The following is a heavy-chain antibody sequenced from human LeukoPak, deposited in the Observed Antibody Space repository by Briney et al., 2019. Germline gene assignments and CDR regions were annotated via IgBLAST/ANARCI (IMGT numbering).Heavy chain of an antibody. CDR1: GFTFSSYA. J-gene: IGHJ4*02. CDR3: ASGMTTGYFDY. CDR2: INHSGST. V-gene: IGHV4-34*01. D-gene: IGHD4-17*01. Sequence: KPGGSLRLSCAASGFTFSSYAMSWVRQPPGKGLEWIGEINHSGSTNYNPSLKSRVTISVDTSKNQFSLKLSSVTAADTAVYYCASGMTTGYFDYWGQGTLVTVSS.